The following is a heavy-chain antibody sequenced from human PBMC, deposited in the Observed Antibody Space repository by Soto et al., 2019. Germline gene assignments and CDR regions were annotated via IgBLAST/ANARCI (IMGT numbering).Heavy chain of an antibody. V-gene: IGHV4-39*01. J-gene: IGHJ4*02. D-gene: IGHD3-3*01. CDR2: IYYSGST. CDR3: ARRHDFWSGYKIRVFDY. CDR1: GGSISSSSYY. Sequence: PSETLSLTCTVSGGSISSSSYYWGWIRQPPGKGLEWIGSIYYSGSTYYNPSLKSRVTISVDTSKNQFSLKLSSVTAADTAVYYCARRHDFWSGYKIRVFDYWGQGTLVTVSS.